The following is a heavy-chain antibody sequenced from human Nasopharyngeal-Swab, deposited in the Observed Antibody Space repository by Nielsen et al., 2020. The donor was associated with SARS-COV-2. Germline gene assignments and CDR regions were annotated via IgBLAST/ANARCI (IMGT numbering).Heavy chain of an antibody. V-gene: IGHV1-2*02. CDR1: GYSFTSYY. J-gene: IGHJ4*02. CDR2: INPNSGGT. D-gene: IGHD2-2*01. Sequence: ASVKVSCKASGYSFTSYYMHWVRQAPGQGLEWMGWINPNSGGTNYAQKFQGRVTMTRDTSISTAYMELSRLRSDDTAVYYCARAGYCSSTSCYPYWGQGTLVTVSS. CDR3: ARAGYCSSTSCYPY.